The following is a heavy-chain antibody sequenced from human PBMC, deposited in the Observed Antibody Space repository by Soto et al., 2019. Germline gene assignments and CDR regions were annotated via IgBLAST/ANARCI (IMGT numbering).Heavy chain of an antibody. CDR3: ARDTLWFGELSWVYYYGMDV. V-gene: IGHV4-31*01. CDR1: GGSISSGGYY. D-gene: IGHD3-10*01. CDR2: IYYSGST. J-gene: IGHJ6*02. Sequence: QVQLQESGPGLVKPSQTLSLTCTVSGGSISSGGYYWSWIRQHPGKGLEWIGYIYYSGSTYYNPCLKRPVSIALHSSKNQFSLTLSSVTAADTALYFCARDTLWFGELSWVYYYGMDVWGQGTTVTVSS.